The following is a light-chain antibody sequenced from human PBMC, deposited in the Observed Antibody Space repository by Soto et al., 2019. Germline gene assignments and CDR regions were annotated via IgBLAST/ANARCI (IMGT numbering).Light chain of an antibody. CDR1: QSISSYC. CDR2: SAS. Sequence: EIVLTQSPDTLYLSPGERATLSCRASQSISSYCLVWYQVKSGRSPSVVIHSASIRATDIPDRLSGAAAGTDFSLTISRLQREDFAVYYCQQCRSPPFTFGPGTKVHIK. J-gene: IGKJ3*01. V-gene: IGKV3-20*01. CDR3: QQCRSPPFT.